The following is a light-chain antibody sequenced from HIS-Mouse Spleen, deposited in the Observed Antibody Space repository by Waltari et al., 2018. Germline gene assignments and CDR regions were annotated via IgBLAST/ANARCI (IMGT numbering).Light chain of an antibody. CDR2: EVS. J-gene: IGLJ1*01. CDR1: SHDVGGYNY. CDR3: SSYAGSKDV. Sequence: QSALTQPPSASGSPGQSVTISCTGTSHDVGGYNYVSWYQQHPGKAPKLMIYEVSKRPSGVPDRFSGSKSGNTASLTVSGLQAEDEADYYCSSYAGSKDVFGTGTKVTVL. V-gene: IGLV2-8*01.